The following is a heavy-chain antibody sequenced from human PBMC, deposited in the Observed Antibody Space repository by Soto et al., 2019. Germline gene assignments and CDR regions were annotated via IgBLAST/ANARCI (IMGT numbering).Heavy chain of an antibody. V-gene: IGHV1-69*01. CDR1: GGTLSNYA. CDR3: ACRERVDAFDN. D-gene: IGHD1-26*01. Sequence: QVQLVQYGAEVKKPGSSVKVSCKASGGTLSNYAISWVRQAPGQGLEWMGGIIPILGSANYAQKFQDRVTITADESTSTTYMELSSLRSGDAAVYYCACRERVDAFDNWGQGTMVTVSS. J-gene: IGHJ3*02. CDR2: IIPILGSA.